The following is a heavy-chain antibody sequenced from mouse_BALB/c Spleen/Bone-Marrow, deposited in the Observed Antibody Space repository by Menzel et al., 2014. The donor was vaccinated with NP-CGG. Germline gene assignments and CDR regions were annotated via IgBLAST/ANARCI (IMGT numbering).Heavy chain of an antibody. CDR1: SFNIKETY. J-gene: IGHJ3*01. CDR3: ASYCYGSRPGAD. CDR2: IDPANGNT. Sequence: VQLQQSGAELVQPGASVKLSCQASSFNIKETYMHWVTQRPEQGLEWIGRIDPANGNTKYDPKFQGKATITADTSSNTAYLQLSSRSAEDTAVYSCASYCYGSRPGADWGQGTLGNVPA. D-gene: IGHD1-1*01. V-gene: IGHV14-3*02.